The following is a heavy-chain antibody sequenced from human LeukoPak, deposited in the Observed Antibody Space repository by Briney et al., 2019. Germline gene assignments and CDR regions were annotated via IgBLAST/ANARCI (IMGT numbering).Heavy chain of an antibody. CDR3: ARGMSGSHWYFDL. CDR2: INPNSGGT. Sequence: EASVKVSCKASGYTFTGYYMHWVRQAPGQGLEWMGWINPNSGGTNYAQKFQGRVTMTRDTSISTAYMELGRLRSDDTAVYYCARGMSGSHWYFDLWGRGTLVTVSS. D-gene: IGHD3-10*01. V-gene: IGHV1-2*02. CDR1: GYTFTGYY. J-gene: IGHJ2*01.